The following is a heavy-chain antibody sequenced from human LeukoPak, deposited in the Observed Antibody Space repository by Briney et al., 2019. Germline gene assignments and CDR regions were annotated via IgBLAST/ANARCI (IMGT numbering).Heavy chain of an antibody. CDR1: GFIFNSHW. J-gene: IGHJ2*01. D-gene: IGHD2-8*02. Sequence: GGSLRLSCAGSGFIFNSHWMTWVRQAPGMGLEWVGNIRQDGDEKFHADSVRGRFTISRDNAKNSLYLHLNSLRAEDTAIYYCARVRTEWYIDLWGRGTLVTVSP. CDR3: ARVRTEWYIDL. V-gene: IGHV3-7*01. CDR2: IRQDGDEK.